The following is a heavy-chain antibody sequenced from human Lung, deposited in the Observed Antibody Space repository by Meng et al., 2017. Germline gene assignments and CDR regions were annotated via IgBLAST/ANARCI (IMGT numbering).Heavy chain of an antibody. CDR2: TYYRSKWYN. Sequence: QVHLQQSGPGLGKPSQPLSLPCAIPGDSVSRNSAAWNWIRQSPSRGLEWLGRTYYRSKWYNGYAVSVRSRITINPDTSKNQFSLQLNSVTPEDTAVYYCARSQQWLDSWGQGTLVTVSS. CDR3: ARSQQWLDS. D-gene: IGHD6-19*01. V-gene: IGHV6-1*01. CDR1: GDSVSRNSAA. J-gene: IGHJ4*02.